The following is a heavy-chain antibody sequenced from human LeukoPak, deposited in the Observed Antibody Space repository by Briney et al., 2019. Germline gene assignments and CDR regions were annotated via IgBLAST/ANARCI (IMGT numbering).Heavy chain of an antibody. Sequence: GGSLRLSCAASGFTFSSYGMHWVREAPGKGLQWVAVISYDGSNKYYADSVKGRFTISRDNSKNTLYLQMNSLRAANTPVYYCAKDLYSSGWFGDYYYYGLDVWGQGTTVTVSS. CDR1: GFTFSSYG. J-gene: IGHJ6*02. D-gene: IGHD6-19*01. CDR3: AKDLYSSGWFGDYYYYGLDV. CDR2: ISYDGSNK. V-gene: IGHV3-30*18.